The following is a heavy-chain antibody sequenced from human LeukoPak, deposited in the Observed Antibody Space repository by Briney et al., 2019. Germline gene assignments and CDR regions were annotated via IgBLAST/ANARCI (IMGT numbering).Heavy chain of an antibody. D-gene: IGHD3-3*01. J-gene: IGHJ3*02. CDR1: GFTFSSYA. CDR2: ISGSGGST. Sequence: GGSLRLSCAASGFTFSSYAMSWVRQAPGKGLEWVSPISGSGGSTYYADSVKGRFTISRDNSKNTLYLQMNSLRAEDTAVYYCAKDNYDFWSGVLNAFDIWGQGTMVTVSS. CDR3: AKDNYDFWSGVLNAFDI. V-gene: IGHV3-23*01.